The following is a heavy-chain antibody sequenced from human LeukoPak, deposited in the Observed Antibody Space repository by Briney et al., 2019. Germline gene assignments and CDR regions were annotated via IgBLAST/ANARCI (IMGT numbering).Heavy chain of an antibody. CDR3: AGYYYDSSGYPN. CDR2: ISSSGSTI. J-gene: IGHJ4*02. D-gene: IGHD3-22*01. V-gene: IGHV3-11*04. Sequence: IPGGSLRLSCAASGFTFSDYYMSWIRQAPGKGLEWVSYISSSGSTIYYADSVKGRFTISRDNAKNSLYLQMNSLRAEDTAVYYCAGYYYDSSGYPNWGQGTLVTVSS. CDR1: GFTFSDYY.